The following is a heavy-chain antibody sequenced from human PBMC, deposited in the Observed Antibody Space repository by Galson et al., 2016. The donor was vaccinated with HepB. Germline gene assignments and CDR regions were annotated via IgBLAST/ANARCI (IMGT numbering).Heavy chain of an antibody. J-gene: IGHJ4*02. V-gene: IGHV3-23*01. D-gene: IGHD1-14*01. CDR3: AKCPPGTRGSLDS. Sequence: SLRLSCAGSGFTFNSYAVNWVRQAPGKGLEWISLISDNGHATYYADPVRGRFSIARDNSKNTLYLQMNSLRAGDTAVYYCAKCPPGTRGSLDSWGQGTLVTVSS. CDR2: ISDNGHAT. CDR1: GFTFNSYA.